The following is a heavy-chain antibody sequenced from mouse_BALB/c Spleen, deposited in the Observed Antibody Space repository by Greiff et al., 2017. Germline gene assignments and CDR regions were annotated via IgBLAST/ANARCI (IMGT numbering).Heavy chain of an antibody. V-gene: IGHV10-1*02. CDR2: IRSKSNNYAT. CDR3: VKPKDSSGHYAMDY. CDR1: GFTFNTYA. Sequence: EVKLEESGGGLVQPKGSLKLSCAASGFTFNTYAMNWVRQAPGKGLEWVARIRSKSNNYATYYADSVKDRFTISRDDSQSMLYLQMNNLKTEDTAMYYCVKPKDSSGHYAMDYWGQGTSVTVSS. J-gene: IGHJ4*01. D-gene: IGHD3-2*01.